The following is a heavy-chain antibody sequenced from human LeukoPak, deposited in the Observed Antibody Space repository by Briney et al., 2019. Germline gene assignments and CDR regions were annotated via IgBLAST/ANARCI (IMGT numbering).Heavy chain of an antibody. CDR2: IYSGAST. Sequence: GGSLRLSCAASGFTFSTYNMNWVRQAPGKGLEWVSLIYSGASTYYADSVKGRFTISRDNSKNTLYLQMNSLRAEDTAVYYCARSYSDTGGYSPFDSWGQGTLVTVSS. V-gene: IGHV3-53*01. CDR1: GFTFSTYN. J-gene: IGHJ4*02. CDR3: ARSYSDTGGYSPFDS. D-gene: IGHD3-22*01.